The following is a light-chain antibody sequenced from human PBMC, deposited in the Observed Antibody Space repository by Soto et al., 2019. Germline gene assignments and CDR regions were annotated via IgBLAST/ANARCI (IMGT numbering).Light chain of an antibody. J-gene: IGKJ5*01. V-gene: IGKV3-20*01. CDR2: GAS. Sequence: EIVLTQSPGTLSLSPGERATLSCRAGQSISSSYLAWYQQKPGQAPRLLIYGASGRATGIPDRFSGSGSGTDFTLTISRLEPEDFAVYYCQQYSSSLITFGQGTRLEIK. CDR3: QQYSSSLIT. CDR1: QSISSSY.